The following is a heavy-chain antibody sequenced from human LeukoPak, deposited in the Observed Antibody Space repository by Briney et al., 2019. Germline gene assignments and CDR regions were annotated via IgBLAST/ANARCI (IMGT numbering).Heavy chain of an antibody. V-gene: IGHV3-66*01. J-gene: IGHJ4*02. D-gene: IGHD6-13*01. CDR2: IYSGGDT. Sequence: GGSLRLSCAASGFTVSSDYMNWVRQAPGKGLEWVSVIYSGGDTYYADSVKGRFTISRDNSKNTLYLQMNSLRAEDTAVYYCARDAAAGGMVHWGQGTLVTVSS. CDR1: GFTVSSDY. CDR3: ARDAAAGGMVH.